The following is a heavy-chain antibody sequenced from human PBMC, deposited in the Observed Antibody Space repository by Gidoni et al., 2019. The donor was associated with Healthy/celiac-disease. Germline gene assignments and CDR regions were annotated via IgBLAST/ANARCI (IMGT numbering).Heavy chain of an antibody. CDR3: ARDTVAGLDY. CDR1: GFTFSSYW. J-gene: IGHJ4*02. Sequence: EVQLVESGGGLVQPGGSLRRSCAASGFTFSSYWLSWVRQAPGEGLEWVANIKQDRSEKYYVDSVKGRFTISRDNAKKSLYLQMNSLRAEDTAVYYCARDTVAGLDYWGQGTLVTVSS. CDR2: IKQDRSEK. D-gene: IGHD6-19*01. V-gene: IGHV3-7*01.